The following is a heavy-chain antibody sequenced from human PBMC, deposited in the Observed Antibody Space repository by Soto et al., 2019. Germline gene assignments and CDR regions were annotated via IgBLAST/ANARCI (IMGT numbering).Heavy chain of an antibody. CDR1: GGSISSSNW. J-gene: IGHJ4*02. V-gene: IGHV4-4*02. CDR2: IYHSGST. Sequence: SETLSLTCAVSGGSISSSNWWSWVRQPPGKGLEWIGEIYHSGSTNYNPSLKSRVTISVDKSKNQFSLKLSSVTAADTAVYYCAGGGSYASYYFAYWGQGTLVTVSS. D-gene: IGHD2-2*01. CDR3: AGGGSYASYYFAY.